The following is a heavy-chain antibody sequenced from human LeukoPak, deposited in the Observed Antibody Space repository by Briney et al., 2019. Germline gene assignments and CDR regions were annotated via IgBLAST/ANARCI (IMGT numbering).Heavy chain of an antibody. Sequence: GGSLRLSCAASGFIFSSYGMHWVRQAPGKGLEWVTFIRYDGSNKYYEDSVKGRFTISRGNSKNTLYLQMNSLRAEDTAVYYCAKDQRMGITGTFDYWGQGTLVTVSS. CDR2: IRYDGSNK. V-gene: IGHV3-30*02. D-gene: IGHD1-7*01. CDR1: GFIFSSYG. CDR3: AKDQRMGITGTFDY. J-gene: IGHJ4*02.